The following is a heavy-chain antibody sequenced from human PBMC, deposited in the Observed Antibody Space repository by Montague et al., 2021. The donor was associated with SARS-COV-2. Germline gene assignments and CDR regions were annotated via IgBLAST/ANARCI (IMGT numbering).Heavy chain of an antibody. Sequence: TLSLTCTVSGGSISSGSYDWSWIRQPAGKGLEWIGRIYTSGTTNYSFSLKSRVTISVDTSKNRFSLRLTSVTAADTAVYYCARAHSGSWAHLDNWGQGSLVTGSS. V-gene: IGHV4-61*02. J-gene: IGHJ4*02. CDR1: GGSISSGSYD. CDR2: IYTSGTT. CDR3: ARAHSGSWAHLDN. D-gene: IGHD5-12*01.